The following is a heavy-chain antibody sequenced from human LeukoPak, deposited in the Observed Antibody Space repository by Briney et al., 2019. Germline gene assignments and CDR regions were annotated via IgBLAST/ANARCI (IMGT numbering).Heavy chain of an antibody. Sequence: SETLSLTCTVSGGSISSYYWSWIRQPAGKGLEWIGRIYTSGSTNYNPSLKSRVTMSVDTSKNQFSLKLSSVTAADTAVYYCARSTVAGATYYYYGMDVWGQGTTVTVS. J-gene: IGHJ6*02. CDR1: GGSISSYY. V-gene: IGHV4-4*07. CDR2: IYTSGST. D-gene: IGHD6-19*01. CDR3: ARSTVAGATYYYYGMDV.